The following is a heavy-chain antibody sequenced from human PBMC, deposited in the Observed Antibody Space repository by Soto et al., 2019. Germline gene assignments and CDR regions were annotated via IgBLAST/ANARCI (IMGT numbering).Heavy chain of an antibody. CDR2: IIPILGTA. CDR3: AREGIAVAGTSGGWFDP. V-gene: IGHV1-69*12. Sequence: QVQLVQSGAEVKKPGSSVKVSCKASGGTFSSYAISWVRQAPGQGLEWMGGIIPILGTANYAQKFQGRVTIAADESTSTAYMELSSLRSEDTAVYYCAREGIAVAGTSGGWFDPWGQGTRVTVSS. J-gene: IGHJ5*02. CDR1: GGTFSSYA. D-gene: IGHD6-19*01.